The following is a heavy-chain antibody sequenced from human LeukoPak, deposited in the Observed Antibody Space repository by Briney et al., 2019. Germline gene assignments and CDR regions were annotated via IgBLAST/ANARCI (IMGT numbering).Heavy chain of an antibody. CDR3: ARIVATRPHYYYYMDV. CDR2: ISNSGRTI. CDR1: GGSISTYY. Sequence: PSETLSLTCTVSGGSISTYYWSWIRQAPGKGLEWVSYISNSGRTIYYADSVKGRFTISRGNAEDSLYLQMNSLRAEDTAVYYCARIVATRPHYYYYMDVWGKGTTVTVSS. J-gene: IGHJ6*03. V-gene: IGHV3-11*04. D-gene: IGHD5-12*01.